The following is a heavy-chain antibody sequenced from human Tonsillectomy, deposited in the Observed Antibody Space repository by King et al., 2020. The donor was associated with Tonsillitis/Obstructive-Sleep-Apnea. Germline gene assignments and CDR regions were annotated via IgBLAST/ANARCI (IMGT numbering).Heavy chain of an antibody. D-gene: IGHD3-22*01. CDR2: IYYSGST. J-gene: IGHJ5*02. CDR1: GDSISSSNNY. V-gene: IGHV4-39*01. Sequence: QLQESGPGLVKPSETLSLTCTVSGDSISSSNNYWGWIRQPPGKGLEWIGSIYYSGSTYYNPSLKSRVTISVDTSKKQFSLKLSSVTAADTAVYYCAGHPYYYDSNGYYNWFDPWGQGTLVTVSS. CDR3: AGHPYYYDSNGYYNWFDP.